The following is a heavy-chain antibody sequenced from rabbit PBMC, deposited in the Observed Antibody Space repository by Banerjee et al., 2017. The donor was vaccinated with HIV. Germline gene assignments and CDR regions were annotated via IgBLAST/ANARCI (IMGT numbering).Heavy chain of an antibody. J-gene: IGHJ6*01. V-gene: IGHV1S40*01. D-gene: IGHD1-1*01. CDR2: IYTPTDTT. Sequence: VRQAPGKGLEWIAGIYTPTDTTYYASWAKGRFTISKTSSTTVTLQMTSLTAADTATYFCTRESNDVSISGYVDLWGPGTLVTVS. CDR3: TRESNDVSISGYVDL.